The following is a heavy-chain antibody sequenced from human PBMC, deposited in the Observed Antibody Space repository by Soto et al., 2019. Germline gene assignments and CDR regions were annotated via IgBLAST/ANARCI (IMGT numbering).Heavy chain of an antibody. CDR2: ISGYNAST. J-gene: IGHJ6*02. CDR3: AAPGGHHFGMDV. V-gene: IGHV1-18*01. Sequence: QAQLVQSGSEVKRPGASVKVSCRSFDNTFTYYGINWVRQAPGQGLEWLGWISGYNASTKEARKFQDRVTMTADTSTRTAYLEVRSLTSDDTGVYFCAAPGGHHFGMDVWGQGTTVTVSS. CDR1: DNTFTYYG. D-gene: IGHD2-15*01.